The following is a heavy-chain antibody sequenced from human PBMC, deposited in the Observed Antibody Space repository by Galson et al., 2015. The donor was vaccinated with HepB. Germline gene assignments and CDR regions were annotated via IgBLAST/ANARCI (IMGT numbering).Heavy chain of an antibody. CDR1: GGTFSSYA. CDR3: AKGGGYYDSSGYYYVYYYYGMDV. D-gene: IGHD3-22*01. J-gene: IGHJ6*02. CDR2: IIPIFGTA. Sequence: SVKVSCKASGGTFSSYAISWVRQAPGQGLEWMGGIIPIFGTANYAQKFQGRVTITADESTSTAYMELSSLRSEDTAVYYCAKGGGYYDSSGYYYVYYYYGMDVWGQGTTVTVSS. V-gene: IGHV1-69*13.